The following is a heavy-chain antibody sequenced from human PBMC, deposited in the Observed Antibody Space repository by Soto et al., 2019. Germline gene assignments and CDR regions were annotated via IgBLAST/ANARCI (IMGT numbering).Heavy chain of an antibody. CDR3: AREGSLLGYCSSTSCYRYGMDG. CDR2: IIPIVGTA. V-gene: IGHV1-69*06. J-gene: IGHJ6*02. D-gene: IGHD2-2*01. Sequence: QVQLVQSGAEVKKPGSSVKVSCKASGGTFSSYAISWVRQAPGQGLEWMGGIIPIVGTANYAQKVQGRVTVTADKSTSTAYMELRSLRSEDTAVYYCAREGSLLGYCSSTSCYRYGMDGWSQGTTVTVSS. CDR1: GGTFSSYA.